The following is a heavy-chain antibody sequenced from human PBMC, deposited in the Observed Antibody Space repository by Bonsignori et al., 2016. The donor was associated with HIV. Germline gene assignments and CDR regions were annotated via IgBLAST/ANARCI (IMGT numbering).Heavy chain of an antibody. V-gene: IGHV1-24*01. CDR3: AASRYASGWYRSGLEY. CDR2: FDPEDGEI. D-gene: IGHD6-19*01. CDR1: GYTLTELS. J-gene: IGHJ4*01. Sequence: QDQMVQSGAEVRKPGASVKISCKASGYTLTELSIHWVRQAPGKGLEWMGGFDPEDGEIIYAQKFQGRVTMTEDTSTDTAYMELSSLRFEDTAMYYCAASRYASGWYRSGLEYWG.